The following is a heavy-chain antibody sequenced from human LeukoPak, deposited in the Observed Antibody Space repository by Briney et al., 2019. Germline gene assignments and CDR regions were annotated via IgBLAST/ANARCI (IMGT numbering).Heavy chain of an antibody. CDR1: GFTFSTYG. CDR2: INDNGGTST. V-gene: IGHV3-23*01. CDR3: AKGAKGGIVVVITNAFDI. Sequence: GGSLRLSCAASGFTFSTYGMGWVRQAPGKGLEWVSSINDNGGTSTWYADSVKGRFTISRDNSKNTLFLQMNSLRAEDTAVYYCAKGAKGGIVVVITNAFDIWGQGTMVTVSS. D-gene: IGHD3-22*01. J-gene: IGHJ3*02.